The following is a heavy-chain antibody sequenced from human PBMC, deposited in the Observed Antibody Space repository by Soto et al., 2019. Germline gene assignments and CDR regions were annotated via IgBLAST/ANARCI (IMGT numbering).Heavy chain of an antibody. CDR1: GYTFTSYA. V-gene: IGHV1-3*01. CDR3: ARDVRHYYYYYGMDV. Sequence: EASVKVSCKASGYTFTSYAMHWVRQAPGQRLEWMGWINAGNGNTKYSQKFQGRVTITRDTSASTAYMELSSLRSEDTAVYYCARDVRHYYYYYGMDVWGQGTTVTVSS. CDR2: INAGNGNT. J-gene: IGHJ6*02.